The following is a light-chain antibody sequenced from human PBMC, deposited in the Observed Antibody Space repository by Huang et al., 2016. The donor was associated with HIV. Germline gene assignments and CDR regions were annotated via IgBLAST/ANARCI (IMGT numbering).Light chain of an antibody. CDR2: AAS. Sequence: DIQMTQSPSTLSGSVGDTVTITCRASESISSYLNWYQQNPVKAPKLRIYAASSLQSGGPSMFSGSGSGTDFTLTISSLQPEDFATYYCQQSYSTPLTFGGGTKVEIK. V-gene: IGKV1-39*01. CDR1: ESISSY. CDR3: QQSYSTPLT. J-gene: IGKJ4*01.